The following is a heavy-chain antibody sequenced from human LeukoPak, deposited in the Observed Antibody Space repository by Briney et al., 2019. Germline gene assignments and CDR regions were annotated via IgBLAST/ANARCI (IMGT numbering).Heavy chain of an antibody. D-gene: IGHD1-20*01. CDR2: IYYSGST. CDR3: ARDNNWNDEAFDY. CDR1: GGSISSGDYY. V-gene: IGHV4-30-4*01. J-gene: IGHJ4*02. Sequence: SETLSLTCTVSGGSISSGDYYWSWIRQPPGKGLEWIGYIYYSGSTYYNPSLKSRVTISVDTSKNQFSLKLSSVTAADTAVYYCARDNNWNDEAFDYWGQGTLVTVSS.